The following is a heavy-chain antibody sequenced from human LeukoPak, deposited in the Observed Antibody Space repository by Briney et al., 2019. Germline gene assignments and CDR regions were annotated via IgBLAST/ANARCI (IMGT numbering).Heavy chain of an antibody. CDR1: GGSISSSSYY. D-gene: IGHD3-16*01. CDR3: ARDIPRGDYMDV. J-gene: IGHJ6*03. V-gene: IGHV4-61*01. Sequence: PSETLSLTCTVSGGSISSSSYYWSWIRQPPGKGLEWIGYIYYSGSTNYNPSLKSRVTISVDTSKNQFSLKLSSVTAADTAVYYCARDIPRGDYMDVWGKGTTVTISS. CDR2: IYYSGST.